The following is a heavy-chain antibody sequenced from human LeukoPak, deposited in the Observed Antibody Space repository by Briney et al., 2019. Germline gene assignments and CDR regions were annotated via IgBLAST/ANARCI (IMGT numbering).Heavy chain of an antibody. CDR1: GGSISSYY. CDR2: IYYSGST. CDR3: AREKSFYSSSSYYYYYMDV. V-gene: IGHV4-59*01. J-gene: IGHJ6*03. Sequence: SETLSLTCTVSGGSISSYYWSWIRQPPGKGLEWIGYIYYSGSTNYNPSLKSRVTISVDTSKNQFSLKLSSVTAADTAVYYCAREKSFYSSSSYYYYYMDVWGKGTTVTVSS. D-gene: IGHD6-6*01.